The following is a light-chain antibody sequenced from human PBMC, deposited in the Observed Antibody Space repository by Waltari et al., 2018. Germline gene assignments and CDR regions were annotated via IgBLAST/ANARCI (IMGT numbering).Light chain of an antibody. CDR3: SSYAGNNFVV. CDR2: EVS. J-gene: IGLJ2*01. V-gene: IGLV2-8*01. Sequence: QSALTQPPSASGSPGPSVTLSCTGTISDVGGYKYVSWYQFHPGKAPKLLIYEVSKRPSGVPDRFSGSKSGNTASLIVSGLQAEDEAEYYCSSYAGNNFVVFGGGTQLTVL. CDR1: ISDVGGYKY.